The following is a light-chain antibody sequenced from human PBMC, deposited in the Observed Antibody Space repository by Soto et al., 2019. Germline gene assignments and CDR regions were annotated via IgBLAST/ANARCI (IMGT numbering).Light chain of an antibody. V-gene: IGLV2-14*03. CDR3: SSYTGSSTLLV. CDR1: SSDVGGYNY. J-gene: IGLJ2*01. Sequence: QSALTQPASVSGSPGQSITISCTGTSSDVGGYNYVSWYQHHPGKAPKLKICDVNNRPSGVSNRFSGSKSGNTASLTISGLQAEDEADYYCSSYTGSSTLLVFGGGTKLTVL. CDR2: DVN.